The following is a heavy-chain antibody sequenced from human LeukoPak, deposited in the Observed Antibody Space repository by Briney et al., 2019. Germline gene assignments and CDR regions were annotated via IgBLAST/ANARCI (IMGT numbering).Heavy chain of an antibody. CDR3: ARVVEMATIGEDY. D-gene: IGHD5-24*01. CDR1: GFTFSSYS. J-gene: IGHJ4*02. CDR2: ISSSSSYI. Sequence: GGSLRLSCAASGFTFSSYSMNWVRQAPGKGLEWVSSISSSSSYIYYADSVKGRFTISRDNSKNTLYLQMNSLRAEDTAVYYCARVVEMATIGEDYWGQGTLVTVSS. V-gene: IGHV3-21*04.